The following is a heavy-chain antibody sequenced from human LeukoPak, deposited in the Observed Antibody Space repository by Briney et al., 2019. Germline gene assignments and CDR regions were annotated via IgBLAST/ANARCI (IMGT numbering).Heavy chain of an antibody. CDR3: ARGLSVTTFILPTSGAFDI. Sequence: GGSLRLSCVASGFPFSDYYMSWIRQAPGKGLDWVSYISSSGSNIYYADSVKGRFTISRDNAKNSLYLQMNSLRAEDTAVYYCARGLSVTTFILPTSGAFDIWGQGTMVTVSS. J-gene: IGHJ3*02. V-gene: IGHV3-11*01. CDR1: GFPFSDYY. CDR2: ISSSGSNI. D-gene: IGHD4-17*01.